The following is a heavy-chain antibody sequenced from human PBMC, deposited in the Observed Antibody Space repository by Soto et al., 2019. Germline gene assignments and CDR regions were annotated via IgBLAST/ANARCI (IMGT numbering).Heavy chain of an antibody. J-gene: IGHJ4*02. Sequence: SETLSLTCTVSGGSIDSFYWSWIRQSPGKGLEWIGYIYYSGSTTNYNPSLKSRATLSVDTSKNQFSLQLSSMTAADTAVYYCATGTPSRVLSGYSSGWYDYWGQGTLVT. V-gene: IGHV4-59*01. CDR3: ATGTPSRVLSGYSSGWYDY. CDR2: IYYSGSTT. CDR1: GGSIDSFY. D-gene: IGHD6-19*01.